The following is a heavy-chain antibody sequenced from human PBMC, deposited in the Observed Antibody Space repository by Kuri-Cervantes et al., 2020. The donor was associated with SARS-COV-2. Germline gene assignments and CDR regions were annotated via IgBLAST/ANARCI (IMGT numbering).Heavy chain of an antibody. J-gene: IGHJ4*02. V-gene: IGHV3-21*01. CDR1: GFTFSAYT. CDR2: ITRSSVYI. Sequence: GESLKISCVASGFTFSAYTLNWVRQAPGKGLEWVSSITRSSVYISYADSLKGRFTISRDNAKNSLYLQRNSLRAEDTAVYYCARSPGDGDYDPFDYWGQGTLVTVSS. D-gene: IGHD4-17*01. CDR3: ARSPGDGDYDPFDY.